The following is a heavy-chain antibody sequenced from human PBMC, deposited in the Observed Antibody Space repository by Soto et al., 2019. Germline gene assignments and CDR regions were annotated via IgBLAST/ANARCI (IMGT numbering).Heavy chain of an antibody. D-gene: IGHD1-26*01. CDR3: ARIPTKPYYYYYYMDV. V-gene: IGHV1-69*02. Sequence: QVQLVQSGAEVKKPGSSVKVSCKASGGTFSSYTISWVRQAPGQGLEWMGSIIPILGIANYAQKFQGRVTITADKSTSTAYMELSSLRSEDTAVYYCARIPTKPYYYYYYMDVWGKGTTVTVSS. J-gene: IGHJ6*03. CDR1: GGTFSSYT. CDR2: IIPILGIA.